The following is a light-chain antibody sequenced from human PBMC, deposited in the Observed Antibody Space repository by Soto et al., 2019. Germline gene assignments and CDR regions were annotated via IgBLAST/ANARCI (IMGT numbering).Light chain of an antibody. CDR1: SSDVGAYKY. CDR2: EVS. CDR3: NSYAGDIIRFV. V-gene: IGLV2-14*01. Sequence: QSVLTQPASVSGSPGQSVTISCTGTSSDVGAYKYVSWYQQHPGKAPKLMIYEVSNRPSGASNRFSGSKSGNTASLTISGLQADDEADYYCNSYAGDIIRFVFGTGTKGTVL. J-gene: IGLJ1*01.